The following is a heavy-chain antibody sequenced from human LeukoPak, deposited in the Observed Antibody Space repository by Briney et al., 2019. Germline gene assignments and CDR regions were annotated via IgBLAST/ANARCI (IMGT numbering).Heavy chain of an antibody. CDR2: ISAYNGNT. V-gene: IGHV1-18*01. CDR3: ARNGLRYFDWSYYYYYMDV. CDR1: GYTFTSYG. Sequence: ASVKVSCKASGYTFTSYGIGWVRQAPGQGLEWMGWISAYNGNTNYAQKLQGRVTMTTDTSTSTAYMELRSLRSDDTAVYYCARNGLRYFDWSYYYYYMDVWGKGTTVTISS. J-gene: IGHJ6*03. D-gene: IGHD3-9*01.